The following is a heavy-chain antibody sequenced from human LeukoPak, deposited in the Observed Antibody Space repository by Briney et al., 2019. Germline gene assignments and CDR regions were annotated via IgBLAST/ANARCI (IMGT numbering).Heavy chain of an antibody. Sequence: SETLSLTCTVSGGSISSSSYYWGWIRQPPGKGLEWIGSIYYSGSTYYNPSLKSRVTISVDTSKNRFSLKLSSVTAADTAVYYCAREGGSSGYYDPFDYWGQGTLVTVSS. CDR1: GGSISSSSYY. V-gene: IGHV4-39*07. CDR3: AREGGSSGYYDPFDY. CDR2: IYYSGST. D-gene: IGHD3-22*01. J-gene: IGHJ4*02.